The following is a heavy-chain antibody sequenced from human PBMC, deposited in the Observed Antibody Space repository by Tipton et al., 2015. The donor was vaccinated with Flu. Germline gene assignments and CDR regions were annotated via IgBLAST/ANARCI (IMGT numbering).Heavy chain of an antibody. CDR3: ARDQGFGGGMTYDYFAMDV. V-gene: IGHV4-38-2*02. D-gene: IGHD3-10*01. CDR1: GDSISSDYY. J-gene: IGHJ6*02. Sequence: TLSLTCAVSGDSISSDYYWGWIRQFPGKGLEWIGTVSRTGSTIYNPSLESRVTMSVDTSKNQFSVSLTSVTAADTAVYYCARDQGFGGGMTYDYFAMDVWGQGP. CDR2: VSRTGST.